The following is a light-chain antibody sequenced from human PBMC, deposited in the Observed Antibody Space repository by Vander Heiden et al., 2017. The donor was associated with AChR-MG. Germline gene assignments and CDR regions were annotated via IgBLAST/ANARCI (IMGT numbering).Light chain of an antibody. CDR1: QSVSSY. J-gene: IGKJ2*01. CDR3: QQRSNGAPSST. Sequence: EIVLTQSPATLSLSPGERATLSCRASQSVSSYLAWYQQKPGQAPRLLIYDASNRATGIKARFSGSGVAKTFNLTISSLVADDFGVYYCQQRSNGAPSSTFGQRTKLEIK. CDR2: DAS. V-gene: IGKV3-11*01.